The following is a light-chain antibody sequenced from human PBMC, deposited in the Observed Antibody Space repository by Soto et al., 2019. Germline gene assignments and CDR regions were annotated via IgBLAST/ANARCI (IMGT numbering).Light chain of an antibody. J-gene: IGKJ2*01. CDR3: QQYNTCPPYT. Sequence: EVMMKQSPATLSVYPGERANLSCRASQRVSSNLAWYKQKPGQAPRLLIYGASTRATDIPARFSGSGSGTEFTLTLSSKQSEDFALYYCQQYNTCPPYTFGQGTKLQI. CDR2: GAS. V-gene: IGKV3-15*01. CDR1: QRVSSN.